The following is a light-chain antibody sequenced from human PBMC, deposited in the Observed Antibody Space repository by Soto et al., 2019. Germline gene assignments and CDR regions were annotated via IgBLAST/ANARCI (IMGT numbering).Light chain of an antibody. CDR3: LQRINWPWT. CDR2: AAS. CDR1: QSVGSF. V-gene: IGKV3-11*01. Sequence: EIVLTQSPATLSLSPGERATLSCGASQSVGSFLAWYQQKPGQAPRLLIYAASNRATGIPARFSGSGSGTDFTLTICSREPEDFAVYYCLQRINWPWTFGQGTKVDI. J-gene: IGKJ1*01.